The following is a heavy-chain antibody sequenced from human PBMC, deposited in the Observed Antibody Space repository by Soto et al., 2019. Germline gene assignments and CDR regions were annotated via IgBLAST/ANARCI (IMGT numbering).Heavy chain of an antibody. D-gene: IGHD2-15*01. CDR1: GFTFSSYS. J-gene: IGHJ5*02. V-gene: IGHV3-21*01. CDR2: ISSSSSYI. Sequence: GGSLRLSCAASGFTFSSYSMNWVRQAPGKGLEWVSSISSSSSYIYYADSVKGRFTISRDNAKHSLYLQMNSLRAEDTAVYYCAREGGYCSGGSCYPDFGGPNNWFDPWGQGTLVTVSS. CDR3: AREGGYCSGGSCYPDFGGPNNWFDP.